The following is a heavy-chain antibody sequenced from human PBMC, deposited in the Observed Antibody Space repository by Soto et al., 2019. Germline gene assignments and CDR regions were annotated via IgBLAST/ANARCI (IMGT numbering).Heavy chain of an antibody. V-gene: IGHV4-30-4*01. J-gene: IGHJ4*02. CDR3: ARLERRWYYFDY. CDR2: IYYSGST. CDR1: GGSISSGDYY. Sequence: PSETLSLTCTVSGGSISSGDYYWSWIRQPPGKGLEWIGYIYYSGSTYYNPSLKSRVTISVDTSKNQFSLKLSSVTAADTAVYYCARLERRWYYFDYWGQGTLVTVSS. D-gene: IGHD1-1*01.